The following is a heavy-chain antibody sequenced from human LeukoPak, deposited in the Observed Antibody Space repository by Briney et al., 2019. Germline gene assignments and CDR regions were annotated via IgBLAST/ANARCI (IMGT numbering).Heavy chain of an antibody. CDR3: AIPPLSGTGSSRPLAGVDA. CDR1: GFTFKNSA. D-gene: IGHD3-10*01. J-gene: IGHJ6*02. CDR2: ISSNGGST. Sequence: PGGSLRLSCAASGFTFKNSAMHWVRQAPGKGLEYVSGISSNGGSTYYANAVKGRFTISRDNAKNSLYLQMNSLRAEDTAVYYCAIPPLSGTGSSRPLAGVDAWGQGTTVTVSS. V-gene: IGHV3-64*01.